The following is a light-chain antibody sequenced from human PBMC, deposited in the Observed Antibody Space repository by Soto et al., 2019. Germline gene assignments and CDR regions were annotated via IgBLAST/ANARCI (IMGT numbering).Light chain of an antibody. CDR1: QGISNY. J-gene: IGKJ5*01. CDR2: GAS. Sequence: DIQMTQTPSAMSASVGDRVTITCRASQGISNYLVWFQQKPEEVPKRLIYGASRLESGVPSRFSGSGSGTDFTLTISGLLPEDFAAYHCQQLYTLPFTFGQGTRLEIK. CDR3: QQLYTLPFT. V-gene: IGKV1-17*03.